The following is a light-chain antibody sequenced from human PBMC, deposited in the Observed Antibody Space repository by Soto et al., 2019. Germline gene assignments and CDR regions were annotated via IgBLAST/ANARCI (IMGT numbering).Light chain of an antibody. CDR3: QSYDSSLHRV. V-gene: IGLV1-40*01. Sequence: QSVLSQPPSVSGAPGQRITISCTGSSSNIGANYDVHWYRQVPGTAPKLLMSGDNNRPSGVADRFSGSKSGTSASLAITRLQAEEEADYYCQSYDSSLHRVFGTGTKLTVL. J-gene: IGLJ1*01. CDR2: GDN. CDR1: SSNIGANYD.